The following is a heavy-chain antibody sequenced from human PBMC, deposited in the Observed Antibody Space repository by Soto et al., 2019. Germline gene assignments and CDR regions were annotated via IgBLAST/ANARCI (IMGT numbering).Heavy chain of an antibody. Sequence: SETLSITCIVSVGCISSGGYYWNWIRHHPERGLEWIGYIYYSGNTVLNPSLTSRATISRDTSKNEFSLTLTSLTAADTAVYFCARASGGAVADFDYWGQGTLVTVSS. J-gene: IGHJ4*02. CDR3: ARASGGAVADFDY. CDR1: VGCISSGGYY. CDR2: IYYSGNT. V-gene: IGHV4-31*03. D-gene: IGHD6-19*01.